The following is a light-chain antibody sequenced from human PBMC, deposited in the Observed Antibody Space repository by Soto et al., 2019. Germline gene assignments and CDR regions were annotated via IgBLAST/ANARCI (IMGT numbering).Light chain of an antibody. Sequence: DIQMTQAPSSLPPSFGDRVSITCRASQTIGNYLNWYQQRPGKAPNLLISAASTLQSGVPSRFSGSGSGTDFTLTITSLQTEDFATYYCQQSYNTPRTFGQGTKVDIK. CDR2: AAS. CDR1: QTIGNY. J-gene: IGKJ1*01. CDR3: QQSYNTPRT. V-gene: IGKV1-39*01.